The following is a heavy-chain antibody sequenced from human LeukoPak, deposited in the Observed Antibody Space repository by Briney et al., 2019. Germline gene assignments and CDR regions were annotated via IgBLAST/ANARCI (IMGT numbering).Heavy chain of an antibody. Sequence: GGSLRLSCAVSGFTVSGNYMSWVRQAPGKGLEWVSLIYSGGTTYYADSVKGRFTISRDNAKNSVYLEMKSLRVEDTAIYYCARFTRSASYEVYWGQGTLVTVSS. D-gene: IGHD3-10*01. V-gene: IGHV3-53*01. J-gene: IGHJ4*02. CDR2: IYSGGTT. CDR1: GFTVSGNY. CDR3: ARFTRSASYEVY.